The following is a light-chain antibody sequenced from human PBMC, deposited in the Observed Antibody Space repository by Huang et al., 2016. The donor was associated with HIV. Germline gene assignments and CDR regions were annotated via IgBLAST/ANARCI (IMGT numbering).Light chain of an antibody. CDR2: GAS. CDR1: QGVRSN. J-gene: IGKJ2*01. V-gene: IGKV3-15*01. Sequence: ERVMTQSPDTLSLSPGERATLSCRASQGVRSNLAVYQQKPGQAPRLLIYGASTRVTGIPARFSGSGSETDFTLTIRSLQSEDSAVYYCQQYNNWPRTFGQGTKLEIK. CDR3: QQYNNWPRT.